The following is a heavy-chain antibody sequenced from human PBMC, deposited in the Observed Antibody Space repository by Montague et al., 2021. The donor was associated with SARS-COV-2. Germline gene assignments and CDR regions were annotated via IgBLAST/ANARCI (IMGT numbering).Heavy chain of an antibody. CDR2: IYTSGST. CDR1: GGSISSSSYY. V-gene: IGHV4-61*02. J-gene: IGHJ3*02. CDR3: ARLLGTYYDFWSGEGAIDAFDI. Sequence: TLSLTCTVSGGSISSSSYYWSWIRQPAGKGLEWIGRIYTSGSTNYNPSLKSRVTISVDTSKNQFSLKLSSVTAADTAVYYCARLLGTYYDFWSGEGAIDAFDIWGQGTMVTVSS. D-gene: IGHD3-3*01.